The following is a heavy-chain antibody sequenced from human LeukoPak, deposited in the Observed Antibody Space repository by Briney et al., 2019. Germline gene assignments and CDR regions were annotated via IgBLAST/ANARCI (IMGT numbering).Heavy chain of an antibody. Sequence: GGSLRLSCAASGFTFSDYYMSWIRQAPGKGLEWVSYISSSGGTIYYADSVKGRFTISRDNAKNSLYLQMNNLRAEDTAVYYCARNRGWQQFDYWGQGTLVTVSS. CDR3: ARNRGWQQFDY. CDR1: GFTFSDYY. CDR2: ISSSGGTI. V-gene: IGHV3-11*01. J-gene: IGHJ4*02. D-gene: IGHD4-23*01.